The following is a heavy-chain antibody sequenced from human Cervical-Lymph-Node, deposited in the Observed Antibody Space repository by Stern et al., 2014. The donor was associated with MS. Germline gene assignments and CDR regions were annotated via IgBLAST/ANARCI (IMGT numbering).Heavy chain of an antibody. Sequence: VQLVESGGGLVQPGRSLRLSCAASGFTFDDYAMHWVRQAPGKGLEWVSGLSWRSGSIAYADSVKGRFTISRDNAKNSLYLQMNSLRAEDTALYYCAKEMGPAGGTGGFDYWGQGTLVTVSS. J-gene: IGHJ4*02. CDR1: GFTFDDYA. CDR2: LSWRSGSI. D-gene: IGHD6-13*01. V-gene: IGHV3-9*01. CDR3: AKEMGPAGGTGGFDY.